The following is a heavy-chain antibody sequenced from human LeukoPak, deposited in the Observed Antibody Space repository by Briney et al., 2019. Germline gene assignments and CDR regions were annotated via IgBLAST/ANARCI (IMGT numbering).Heavy chain of an antibody. Sequence: PGGSLRLSCTASGFTFGDYAMSWVRQAPGKGLECVGFIRSKTYGGTTEYAASVKGRFTISRDDSKSNAYLQMNSLKAEDTAVYYCTRVGYCSTTSCYWFGYWGQGTLVTVSS. J-gene: IGHJ4*02. CDR2: IRSKTYGGTT. D-gene: IGHD2-2*01. CDR1: GFTFGDYA. CDR3: TRVGYCSTTSCYWFGY. V-gene: IGHV3-49*04.